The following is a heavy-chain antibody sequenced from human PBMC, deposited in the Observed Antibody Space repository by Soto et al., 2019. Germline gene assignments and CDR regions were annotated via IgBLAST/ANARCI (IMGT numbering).Heavy chain of an antibody. J-gene: IGHJ4*02. CDR1: GGSISSGYYY. D-gene: IGHD2-21*02. CDR3: ARLLEGGGDVKYFDY. CDR2: LHYSGGT. V-gene: IGHV4-39*01. Sequence: LSLTCTVSGGSISSGYYYWGWTRQPPGKGLEWIGSLHYSGGTYYNPSLKSRVTISADTSKNQFSPKLTSVTAADTAMYYCARLLEGGGDVKYFDYWGQGTLVTVSS.